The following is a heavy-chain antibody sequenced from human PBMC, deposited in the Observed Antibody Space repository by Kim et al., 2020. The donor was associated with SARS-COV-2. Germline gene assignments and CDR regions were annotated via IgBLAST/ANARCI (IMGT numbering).Heavy chain of an antibody. D-gene: IGHD2-2*01. CDR2: INHSGST. V-gene: IGHV4-34*01. CDR3: ARGLDGNVVVPAIRKLGPYYMDV. J-gene: IGHJ6*03. Sequence: SETLSLTCAVYGGSFSGYYWSWIRQPPGKGLEWIGEINHSGSTNYNPSLKSRVTISVDTSKNQFSLKLSSVTAADTAVYYCARGLDGNVVVPAIRKLGPYYMDVWGKGTTVTVSS. CDR1: GGSFSGYY.